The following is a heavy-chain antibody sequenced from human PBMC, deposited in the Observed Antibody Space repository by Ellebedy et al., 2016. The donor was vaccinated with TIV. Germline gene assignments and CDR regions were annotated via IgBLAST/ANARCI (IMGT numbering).Heavy chain of an antibody. V-gene: IGHV3-23*01. Sequence: PGGSLRLSCAASGFTFSSFAMSWVRQAPGIGLEWVSAIGDDAVATHYADSVKGRFTISRDNFGNMLYLQMNSLRPEDTAIYYCAKVNTTMVTVFSYIENWGQGTLVTVSS. CDR3: AKVNTTMVTVFSYIEN. CDR1: GFTFSSFA. D-gene: IGHD5-18*01. CDR2: IGDDAVAT. J-gene: IGHJ4*02.